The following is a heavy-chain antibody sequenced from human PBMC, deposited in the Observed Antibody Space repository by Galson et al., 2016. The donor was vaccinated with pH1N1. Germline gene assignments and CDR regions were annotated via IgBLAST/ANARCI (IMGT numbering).Heavy chain of an antibody. CDR2: IRYDGNNK. CDR3: AKDEGTPGYYYMDV. V-gene: IGHV3-30*02. D-gene: IGHD2-15*01. CDR1: GFTFTKYA. Sequence: SLRLSCAASGFTFTKYALNWVRQAPGKGLEWVAFIRYDGNNKYYADSVKGRFTISRDNSKNTLYLQMNSLSAEDTAVYYCAKDEGTPGYYYMDVWGKGTTVTVSS. J-gene: IGHJ6*03.